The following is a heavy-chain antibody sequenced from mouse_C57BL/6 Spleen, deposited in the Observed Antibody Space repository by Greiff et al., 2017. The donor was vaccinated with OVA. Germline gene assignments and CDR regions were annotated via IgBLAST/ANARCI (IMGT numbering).Heavy chain of an antibody. CDR3: ASVDYSSYYWYFDV. D-gene: IGHD2-5*01. Sequence: QVQLQQPGAELVRPGTSVKLSCKASGYTFTSYWMHWVKQRPGQGLEWIGVIDPSDSYTNYNQKFKGKATLTVDTSSSTAYMQLSSLTSEDSAVYYCASVDYSSYYWYFDVWGTGTTVTVSS. V-gene: IGHV1-59*01. J-gene: IGHJ1*03. CDR1: GYTFTSYW. CDR2: IDPSDSYT.